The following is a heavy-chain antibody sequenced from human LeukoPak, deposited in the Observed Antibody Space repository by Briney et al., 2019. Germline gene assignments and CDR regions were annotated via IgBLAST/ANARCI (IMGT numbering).Heavy chain of an antibody. Sequence: WASVKVSCKASGYTFTSYGISWVRQAPGQGLEWMGWISAYNGNTNYAQKLQGRVTMTTDTSTSTAYMELRSLRSDDTAVYYCAREEGDYYDSGGYEDYWGQGTLVTVSS. D-gene: IGHD3-22*01. J-gene: IGHJ4*02. V-gene: IGHV1-18*01. CDR2: ISAYNGNT. CDR1: GYTFTSYG. CDR3: AREEGDYYDSGGYEDY.